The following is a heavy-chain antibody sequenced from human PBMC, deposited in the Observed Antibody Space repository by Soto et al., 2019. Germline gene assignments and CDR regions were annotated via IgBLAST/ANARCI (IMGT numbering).Heavy chain of an antibody. CDR2: VIPIFGTA. CDR1: GGTFSSYA. V-gene: IGHV1-69*06. CDR3: ARDWELLEGEGNYYYGMDV. D-gene: IGHD1-26*01. J-gene: IGHJ6*02. Sequence: QVQLVQSGAEVKKPGSSVKVSCKASGGTFSSYAISWVRQAPGQGLEWMGGVIPIFGTANYAQKFQGRVTITADKSTSTAYMELSSLRSEDTAVYYCARDWELLEGEGNYYYGMDVWGQGTTVTVSS.